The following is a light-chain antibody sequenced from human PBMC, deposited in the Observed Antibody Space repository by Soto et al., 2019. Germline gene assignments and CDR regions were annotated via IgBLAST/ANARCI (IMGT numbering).Light chain of an antibody. CDR3: SSYKRTSRVYV. CDR2: EVS. Sequence: LAQPASVSGSPGQSITISCTGTSSDVGDYEYVSWYQQHPGKGPKLMIYEVSNRTSGVSDRFSGSKSGNTASLTISGLQAEDETEYFCSSYKRTSRVYVFGTGTKVTVL. J-gene: IGLJ1*01. CDR1: SSDVGDYEY. V-gene: IGLV2-14*01.